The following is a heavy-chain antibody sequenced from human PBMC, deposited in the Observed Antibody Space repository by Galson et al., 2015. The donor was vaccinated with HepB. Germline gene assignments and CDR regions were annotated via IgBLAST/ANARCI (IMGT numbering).Heavy chain of an antibody. V-gene: IGHV1-2*04. D-gene: IGHD2-2*01. Sequence: SVKVSCKASGYTFTGYYMHWVRQAPGQGLEWMGWINPNSGGTNYAQKFQGWVTMTRDTSISTAYMELSRLRSDDTAVYYCARGAMVVVPAAPGWFDPWGQGTLVTVSS. CDR3: ARGAMVVVPAAPGWFDP. J-gene: IGHJ5*02. CDR1: GYTFTGYY. CDR2: INPNSGGT.